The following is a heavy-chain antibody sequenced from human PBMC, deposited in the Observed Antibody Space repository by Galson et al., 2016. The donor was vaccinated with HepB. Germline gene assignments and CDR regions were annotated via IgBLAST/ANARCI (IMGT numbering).Heavy chain of an antibody. Sequence: SLRLSCAASGFSLGNYWMNWARQAPGKGLAWLANIKKDGSEINYVASVKGRFTISRDNAKNSLFLQMTTLRVEDTAVYYCTRECDLWGRGTQVTVSS. V-gene: IGHV3-7*04. CDR2: IKKDGSEI. J-gene: IGHJ2*01. CDR3: TRECDL. CDR1: GFSLGNYW.